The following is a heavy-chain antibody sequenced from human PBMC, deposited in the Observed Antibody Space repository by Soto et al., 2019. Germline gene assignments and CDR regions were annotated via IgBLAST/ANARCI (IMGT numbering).Heavy chain of an antibody. CDR2: INAGNGNT. CDR3: ASVDIDDDCWSGSVLDF. D-gene: IGHD3-3*01. V-gene: IGHV1-3*01. CDR1: GYTFTSYA. J-gene: IGHJ6*04. Sequence: GASVKVSCKASGYTFTSYAMHWVRQAPGQRLEWMGWINAGNGNTKYSQKFQGRVTITRDTSASTAYMELSSLRSEDTAVYYCASVDIDDDCWSGSVLDFWLKGTTVPVSP.